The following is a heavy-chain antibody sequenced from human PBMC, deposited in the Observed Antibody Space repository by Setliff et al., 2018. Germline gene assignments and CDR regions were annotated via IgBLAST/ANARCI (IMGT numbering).Heavy chain of an antibody. D-gene: IGHD3-10*01. CDR3: AASRAYTGAVEEWFLPKTFDF. CDR1: GDSISNYY. CDR2: IYVTEST. Sequence: SETLSLTCTVSGDSISNYYWDWIRQPSGKGLEWIGRIYVTESTKYNPSLKSRVTLSIDTSKNQFSLKLSSVTAADAALYYCAASRAYTGAVEEWFLPKTFDFWGQGSPVTV. V-gene: IGHV4-4*07. J-gene: IGHJ4*02.